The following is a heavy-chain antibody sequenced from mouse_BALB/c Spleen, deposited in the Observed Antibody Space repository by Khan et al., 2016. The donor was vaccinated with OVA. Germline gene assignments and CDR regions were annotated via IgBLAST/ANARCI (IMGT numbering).Heavy chain of an antibody. J-gene: IGHJ3*01. Sequence: QVQLQQSGPGLVAPSQSLSITCPVSGFSLTGFGINWVRQPPGKGLEWLGMIWGDGSTDYNSALKSRLSISKDNSKSQVFLKMNSLQTDDTARYYCARELRLGGFAYWGQGTLVTVSA. CDR1: GFSLTGFG. CDR3: ARELRLGGFAY. V-gene: IGHV2-6-7*01. CDR2: IWGDGST. D-gene: IGHD1-2*01.